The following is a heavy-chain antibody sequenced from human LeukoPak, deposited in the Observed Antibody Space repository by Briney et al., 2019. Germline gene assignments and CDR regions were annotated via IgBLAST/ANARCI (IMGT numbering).Heavy chain of an antibody. D-gene: IGHD3-16*02. CDR3: ARDDLTYYVWGSYRYDAFDI. CDR1: GFTFSSYS. Sequence: PGGSLRLSCAASGFTFSSYSMNWVRQAPGKGLEWVSSISSSSSYIYYADSVKGRFTISRDNAKNSLYLQMNSLRAEDTAVYYCARDDLTYYVWGSYRYDAFDIWGQGTMVTVSS. CDR2: ISSSSSYI. J-gene: IGHJ3*02. V-gene: IGHV3-21*01.